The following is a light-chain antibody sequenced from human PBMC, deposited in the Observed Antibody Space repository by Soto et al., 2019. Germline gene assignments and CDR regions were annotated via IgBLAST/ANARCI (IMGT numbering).Light chain of an antibody. V-gene: IGKV1-5*03. J-gene: IGKJ1*01. CDR2: KAS. Sequence: DLQMTQSPSTLSVSVGDRVTITCRASQTISSWLAWYQQKPGKAPKLLIYKASTLKSGVPSRFSGSGSGTEFTLTINSLQPDDFATYYCQQYHIYSGTFGQGTKVDIK. CDR1: QTISSW. CDR3: QQYHIYSGT.